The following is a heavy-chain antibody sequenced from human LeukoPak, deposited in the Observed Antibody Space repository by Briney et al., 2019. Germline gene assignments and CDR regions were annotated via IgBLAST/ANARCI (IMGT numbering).Heavy chain of an antibody. CDR1: GGSISSYY. J-gene: IGHJ6*02. D-gene: IGHD2-2*01. Sequence: SETLSHTCTVSGGSISSYYWSWIRQPPGKGLEWIGYIYYSGSTNYNPSLKSRVTISVDTSKNQFSLKLSSVTAADTAVYYGARGPVGYCSTTSCYPDYYYGMDVWGQGTTVTVSS. CDR3: ARGPVGYCSTTSCYPDYYYGMDV. CDR2: IYYSGST. V-gene: IGHV4-59*01.